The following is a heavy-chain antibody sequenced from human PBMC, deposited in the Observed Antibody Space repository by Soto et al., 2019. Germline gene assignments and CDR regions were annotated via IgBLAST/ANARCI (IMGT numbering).Heavy chain of an antibody. CDR3: AKVRDSSSWYSAMDV. V-gene: IGHV3-30*18. J-gene: IGHJ6*03. CDR2: ISYDGSNK. D-gene: IGHD6-13*01. Sequence: GGSLRLSCAASGFTFSSYGMHWVRQAPGKGLEWVAVISYDGSNKYYADSVKGRFTISRDNSKNTLYLQMNSLRAEDTAVYYCAKVRDSSSWYSAMDVWGKGTTVTVSS. CDR1: GFTFSSYG.